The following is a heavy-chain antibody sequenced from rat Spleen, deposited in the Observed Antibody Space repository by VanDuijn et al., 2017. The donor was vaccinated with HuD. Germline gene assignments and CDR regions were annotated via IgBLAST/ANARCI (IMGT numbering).Heavy chain of an antibody. CDR1: GFTFSDYH. CDR3: TTVVGDSYWYFDF. D-gene: IGHD1-1*01. Sequence: EVQLVESDGGLVQPGRSLKLSCAASGFTFSDYHMAWVRQAPTKGLEWVATISYDGSSTYYRDSVKGRFTISRDNAKSTLYLQMDSLRSEDTATYYCTTVVGDSYWYFDFWGPGTMVTVSS. V-gene: IGHV5-29*01. J-gene: IGHJ1*01. CDR2: ISYDGSST.